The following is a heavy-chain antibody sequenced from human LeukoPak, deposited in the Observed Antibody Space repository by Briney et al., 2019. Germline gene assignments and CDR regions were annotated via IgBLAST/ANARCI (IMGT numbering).Heavy chain of an antibody. V-gene: IGHV3-30*02. CDR1: GFTFSSYG. D-gene: IGHD4-17*01. Sequence: GGSLRLSRAASGFTFSSYGMHWVRQAPGKGLEWVAFIRYDGSNKYYADSVKGRFTISRDNSKNTLYLQMNSLRAEDTAVYYCAKDSYGDYSHFGYWGQGTLVTVSS. CDR3: AKDSYGDYSHFGY. J-gene: IGHJ4*02. CDR2: IRYDGSNK.